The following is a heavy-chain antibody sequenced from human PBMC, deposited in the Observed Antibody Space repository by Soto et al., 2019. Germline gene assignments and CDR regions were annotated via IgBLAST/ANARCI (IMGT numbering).Heavy chain of an antibody. V-gene: IGHV3-30*14. CDR3: AGENWGAFTLDY. Sequence: QVQLVESGGGVVQPGRSLRLSCAASGFTFSSYAMHWVRQATGKWLEWAAGISYDGSNKYYADSVKGRFTIYRENSENRLYLPMHSVGAGDTAVYYCAGENWGAFTLDYWGPGTPVNVSS. CDR2: ISYDGSNK. CDR1: GFTFSSYA. J-gene: IGHJ4*02. D-gene: IGHD7-27*01.